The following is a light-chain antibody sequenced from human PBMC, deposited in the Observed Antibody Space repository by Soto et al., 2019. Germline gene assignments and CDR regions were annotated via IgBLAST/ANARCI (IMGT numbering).Light chain of an antibody. V-gene: IGKV2-28*01. J-gene: IGKJ2*01. Sequence: IVMTQSPLSLPVTPGEPASISCRSSQSLLHSNGYNYLDWYLQKPGQSPQLLIFLGSNRASGVSDRFSVSGSGTDCTLKISRVEAEDVGVYYCMQVLQTPYTFGQGTKLEIK. CDR1: QSLLHSNGYNY. CDR3: MQVLQTPYT. CDR2: LGS.